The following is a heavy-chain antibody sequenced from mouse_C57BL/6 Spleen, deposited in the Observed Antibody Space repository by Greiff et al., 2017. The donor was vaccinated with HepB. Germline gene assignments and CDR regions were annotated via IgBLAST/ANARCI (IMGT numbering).Heavy chain of an antibody. CDR2: ISSGSSTI. D-gene: IGHD2-10*01. V-gene: IGHV5-17*01. J-gene: IGHJ3*01. Sequence: EVKVVESGGGLVKPGGSLKLSCAASGFTFSDYGMHWVRQAPEKGLEWVAYISSGSSTIYYADTVKGRFTISRDNAKNTLFLQMTSLRSEDTAMYYCARGPYSGGFAYWGQGTLVTVSA. CDR3: ARGPYSGGFAY. CDR1: GFTFSDYG.